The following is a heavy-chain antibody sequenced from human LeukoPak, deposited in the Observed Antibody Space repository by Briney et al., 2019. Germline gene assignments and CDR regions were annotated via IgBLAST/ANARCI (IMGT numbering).Heavy chain of an antibody. CDR2: IDARSGIV. V-gene: IGHV3-48*01. Sequence: GGSLRLSCAASGFTFTMFGMNWVRQAPGKGLEWVSYIDARSGIVYYADSVQGRFTISRDYSKNTLYLQMNSLRAEDTAVYYCARDQSDFWSIGYYYMDVWGKGTTVTVSS. D-gene: IGHD3-3*01. J-gene: IGHJ6*03. CDR1: GFTFTMFG. CDR3: ARDQSDFWSIGYYYMDV.